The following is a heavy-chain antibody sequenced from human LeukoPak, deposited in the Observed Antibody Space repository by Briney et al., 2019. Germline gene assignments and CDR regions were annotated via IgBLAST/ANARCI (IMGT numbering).Heavy chain of an antibody. CDR1: GFTFSSYW. D-gene: IGHD3-22*01. J-gene: IGHJ4*02. CDR3: ARERDSSGYYYHYFDY. V-gene: IGHV3-7*01. Sequence: PGGSLRLSCAASGFTFSSYWMSWVRQAPGKGLEWVANIKQDGSEKYYVDSVKGRFTISRDNAKNSLYLQMNSLRAEDTAVNYCARERDSSGYYYHYFDYWGQGTLVTVSS. CDR2: IKQDGSEK.